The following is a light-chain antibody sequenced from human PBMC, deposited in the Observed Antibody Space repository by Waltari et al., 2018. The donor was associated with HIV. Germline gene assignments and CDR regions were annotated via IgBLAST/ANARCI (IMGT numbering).Light chain of an antibody. V-gene: IGLV1-40*01. J-gene: IGLJ1*01. CDR3: QSYDSSLRGHV. CDR2: GNR. CDR1: SSTIGARRH. Sequence: QSVLTQPPSVSAAPGQRLTISCTGLSSTIGARRHALWYQQPPGTAPKVLIYGNRNRPSGVPDRFSVSKSGTSASLAIAGLQADDEADYYCQSYDSSLRGHVFGTGTKVTVL.